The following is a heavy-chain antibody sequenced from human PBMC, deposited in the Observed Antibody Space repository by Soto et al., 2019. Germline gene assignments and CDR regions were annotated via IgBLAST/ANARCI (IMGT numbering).Heavy chain of an antibody. D-gene: IGHD5-12*01. V-gene: IGHV3-30-3*01. J-gene: IGHJ4*02. CDR3: AREGGGGYDPPGALDY. CDR2: ISYDGSNK. CDR1: GFTFSSYA. Sequence: PGGSLRLSCANSGFTFSSYAMHWVRQAPGKGLEWVAVISYDGSNKYYADSVKGRFTISRDNSKNTLYLQMNSLRAEDTAVYYRAREGGGGYDPPGALDYWGQGTLVSVSS.